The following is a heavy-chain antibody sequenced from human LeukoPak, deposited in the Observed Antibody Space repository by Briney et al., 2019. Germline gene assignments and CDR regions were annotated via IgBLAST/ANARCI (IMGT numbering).Heavy chain of an antibody. CDR2: INPNSGGT. Sequence: ASVKVSCKASGYTFNGYYMHWARQAPGQGLEWMGRINPNSGGTNYAQKFQGRVTMTRDTSISTAYMELSRLRSDDTAVYYCARVTMVRGVSPLLYWGQGTLVTVSS. D-gene: IGHD3-10*01. CDR3: ARVTMVRGVSPLLY. J-gene: IGHJ4*02. CDR1: GYTFNGYY. V-gene: IGHV1-2*06.